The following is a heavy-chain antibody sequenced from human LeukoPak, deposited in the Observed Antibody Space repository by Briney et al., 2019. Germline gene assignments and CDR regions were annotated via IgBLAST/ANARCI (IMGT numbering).Heavy chain of an antibody. Sequence: SETLSLTCTVSGGPLSAYYWTWIRQPPGKGLEWIGYIYDNGNTNYNPTLKSRVTISVDTSKNQFSLKLSSVAAADTAVYYCATGETGSTLGGYWGQGTLVTVSS. J-gene: IGHJ4*02. CDR2: IYDNGNT. D-gene: IGHD1-1*01. V-gene: IGHV4-59*03. CDR1: GGPLSAYY. CDR3: ATGETGSTLGGY.